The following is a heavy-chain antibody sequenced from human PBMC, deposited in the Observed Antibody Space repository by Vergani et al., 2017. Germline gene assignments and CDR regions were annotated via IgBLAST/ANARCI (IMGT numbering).Heavy chain of an antibody. CDR2: IYTSGST. CDR3: AREGPPYCSGGSCSVNWFDP. Sequence: QVQLQESGPGLVKPSQTLSLTCTVSGGSISSGSYYWSWIRQPAGKGLEWIGRIYTSGSTNYNPSLKRRVTISVDTSKNQFSLKLSSVTAADTAVYYCAREGPPYCSGGSCSVNWFDPWGQGTLVTVSS. D-gene: IGHD2-15*01. V-gene: IGHV4-61*02. CDR1: GGSISSGSYY. J-gene: IGHJ5*02.